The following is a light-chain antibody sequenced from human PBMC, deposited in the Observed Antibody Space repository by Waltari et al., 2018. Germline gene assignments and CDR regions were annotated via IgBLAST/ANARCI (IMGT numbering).Light chain of an antibody. CDR2: GVS. CDR1: SSDVGCYNY. CDR3: CSYTTSSTFV. J-gene: IGLJ6*01. Sequence: QSAPTQPPSVSASPGQSVTISCTGTSSDVGCYNYVSWYQQHPGKAPKLMIYGVSNRPSGVSDRFSGSKSGNTASLTISGRQAEDEADYYCCSYTTSSTFVFGSGTKLTVL. V-gene: IGLV2-14*01.